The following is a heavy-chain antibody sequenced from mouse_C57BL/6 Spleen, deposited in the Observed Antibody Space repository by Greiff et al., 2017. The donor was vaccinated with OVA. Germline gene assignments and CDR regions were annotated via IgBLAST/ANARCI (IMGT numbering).Heavy chain of an antibody. V-gene: IGHV1-61*01. CDR1: GYTFTSYW. J-gene: IGHJ3*01. Sequence: VQLQQPGAELVRPGSSVKLSCKASGYTFTSYWMDWVKQRPGQGLEWIGNIYPSDSETHYNQKFKDKATLTVDKSSSTAYMQLSSLTSEDSAVYYCARPSYEGPFAYWGQGTLVTVSA. CDR3: ARPSYEGPFAY. CDR2: IYPSDSET. D-gene: IGHD2-12*01.